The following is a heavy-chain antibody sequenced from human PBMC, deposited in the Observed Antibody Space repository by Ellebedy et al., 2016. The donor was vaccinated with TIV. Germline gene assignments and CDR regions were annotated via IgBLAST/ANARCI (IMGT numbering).Heavy chain of an antibody. V-gene: IGHV3-53*01. CDR3: ARGGVVTANPFDY. D-gene: IGHD2-21*02. CDR1: GFTVSSNY. CDR2: IYSGGST. Sequence: GESLKISCAASGFTVSSNYMSWVRQAPGKGLEWVSVIYSGGSTYYADSVKGRFTISRDNSKNTLYLQMNSLRAEDTAVYYCARGGVVTANPFDYWGQGTLVTVSS. J-gene: IGHJ4*02.